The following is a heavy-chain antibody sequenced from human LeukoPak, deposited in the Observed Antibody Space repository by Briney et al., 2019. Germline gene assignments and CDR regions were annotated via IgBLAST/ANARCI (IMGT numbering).Heavy chain of an antibody. V-gene: IGHV3-23*01. Sequence: PGGSLRLSCATSQFNFNKFGMTWVRQAPGKGLEWVSSISGNGGSTQYADSVQGRFAISRDNSKNTLYLQMNSLRAEDTAVYYCARDRLSYYYDSSAYPLFDYWGQGALVTVSS. J-gene: IGHJ4*02. CDR3: ARDRLSYYYDSSAYPLFDY. D-gene: IGHD3-22*01. CDR1: QFNFNKFG. CDR2: ISGNGGST.